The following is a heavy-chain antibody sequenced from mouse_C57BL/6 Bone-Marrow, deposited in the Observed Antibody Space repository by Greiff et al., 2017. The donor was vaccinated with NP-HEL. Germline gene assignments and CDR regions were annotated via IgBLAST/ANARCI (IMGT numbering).Heavy chain of an antibody. CDR1: GFTFSDYG. J-gene: IGHJ4*01. CDR2: ISSGSSTI. V-gene: IGHV5-17*01. Sequence: VQLKESGGGLVKPGGSLKLSCAASGFTFSDYGMHWVRQAPEKGLEWVAYISSGSSTIYYADTVKGRFTISRDNAKNTLFLQMTSLRSEDTAMYYCARHEGYYAMDYWGQGTSVTVSS. CDR3: ARHEGYYAMDY.